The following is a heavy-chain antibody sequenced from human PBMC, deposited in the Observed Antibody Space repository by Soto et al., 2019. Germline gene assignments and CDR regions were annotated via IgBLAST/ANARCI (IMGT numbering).Heavy chain of an antibody. CDR1: GFTFSSYD. CDR2: ISYDGSNK. Sequence: QVQLVESGGGVVQPGRSLRLSCAASGFTFSSYDMHWVRQAPGKGLEWVSVISYDGSNKYYADSVKGRFTISRDNSKNTLSLQMNSLRVEDTAVYYCARGRAGGLDIWGQGTIVTVSS. CDR3: ARGRAGGLDI. V-gene: IGHV3-30-3*01. J-gene: IGHJ3*02. D-gene: IGHD3-16*01.